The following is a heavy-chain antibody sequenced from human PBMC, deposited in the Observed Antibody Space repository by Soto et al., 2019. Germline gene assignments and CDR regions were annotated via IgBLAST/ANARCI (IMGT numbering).Heavy chain of an antibody. CDR1: GFTFSSYG. CDR3: AKDGLELRWYFDY. D-gene: IGHD1-7*01. V-gene: IGHV3-30*18. Sequence: GGSLRLSCAASGFTFSSYGMHWVRQAPGKGLEWVAVISYDGSNIYYADSVKGRFTISRDNSKNTLYLQMNSLRAEDTAVYYCAKDGLELRWYFDYWGRGTLVTVSS. J-gene: IGHJ4*02. CDR2: ISYDGSNI.